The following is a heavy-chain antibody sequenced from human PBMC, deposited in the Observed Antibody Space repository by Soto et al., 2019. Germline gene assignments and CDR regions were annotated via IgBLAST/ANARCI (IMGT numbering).Heavy chain of an antibody. D-gene: IGHD1-26*01. CDR3: ARAVVEVGATQDPYYFDY. Sequence: SETLSLTCAVYGGSFIGYYCSWIRHAPFKWREWIGEINHSGSTNYNPSLKSRVTISVDTSKNQFSLKLSSVTAADTAVYYCARAVVEVGATQDPYYFDYWGQGTLVTVSS. CDR2: INHSGST. CDR1: GGSFIGYY. V-gene: IGHV4-34*01. J-gene: IGHJ4*02.